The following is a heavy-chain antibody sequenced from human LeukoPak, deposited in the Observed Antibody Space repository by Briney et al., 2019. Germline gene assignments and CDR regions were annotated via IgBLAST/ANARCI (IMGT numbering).Heavy chain of an antibody. CDR2: IYYSGST. D-gene: IGHD1-26*01. V-gene: IGHV4-39*07. CDR3: ARGRVQGGSYKF. CDR1: GGSISSSSYY. J-gene: IGHJ4*02. Sequence: SETLSLTCTVSGGSISSSSYYWGWIRQPPGKGLEWIGSIYYSGSTYYNPSLKSRVTISVDTSKNQFSLKLSSVTAADTAVYYCARGRVQGGSYKFWGQGTLVTVSS.